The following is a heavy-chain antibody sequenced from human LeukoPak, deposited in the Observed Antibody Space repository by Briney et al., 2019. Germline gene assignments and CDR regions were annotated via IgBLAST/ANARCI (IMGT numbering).Heavy chain of an antibody. J-gene: IGHJ4*02. Sequence: GGSLRLSCAVSGFTLNSNWIHWVRQPPGQGLVWVSRINEDGRGTSHADSVKGRFTISKDDAKNTVYLQMNSLRAEDTAVYYCATVFEHWGQGTLVTVSS. CDR2: INEDGRGT. CDR1: GFTLNSNW. V-gene: IGHV3-74*01. CDR3: ATVFEH.